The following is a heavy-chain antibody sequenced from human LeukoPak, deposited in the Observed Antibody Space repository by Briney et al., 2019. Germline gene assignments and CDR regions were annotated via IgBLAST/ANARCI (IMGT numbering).Heavy chain of an antibody. CDR2: IWYDGGNK. D-gene: IGHD2-2*01. J-gene: IGHJ4*02. CDR1: GFTFSAYG. CDR3: AKVRVTYCVTTTCYGDFDF. V-gene: IGHV3-33*06. Sequence: PGGSLRLSCAASGFTFSAYGMHWVRQAPGEGLEWVAIIWYDGGNKYYADSVKGRFTISRDDSKNTLHLQMNNLRAEDAAVYYCAKVRVTYCVTTTCYGDFDFWGQGNLVTVAS.